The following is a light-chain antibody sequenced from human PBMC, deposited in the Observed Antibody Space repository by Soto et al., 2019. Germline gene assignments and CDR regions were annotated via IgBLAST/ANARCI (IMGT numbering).Light chain of an antibody. Sequence: QSALTQPASVSGSPGQSITISCTGTSSDVGGYNYVSWYQQHPGKAPKLMIYDVSNRPSGVSNRFSGSKSGNTASLTISGLQAEDDAHYYCSSYTSSSTLYVVFGGGTQVTVL. CDR3: SSYTSSSTLYVV. CDR1: SSDVGGYNY. J-gene: IGLJ2*01. CDR2: DVS. V-gene: IGLV2-14*01.